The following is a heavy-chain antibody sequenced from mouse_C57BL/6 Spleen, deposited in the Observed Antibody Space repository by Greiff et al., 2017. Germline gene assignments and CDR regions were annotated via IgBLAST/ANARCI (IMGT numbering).Heavy chain of an antibody. J-gene: IGHJ3*01. Sequence: VKLEESGPGLVQPSQSLSITCTVSGFSLTSYGVHWVRQSPGKGLEWLGVIWSGGSTDYNAAFISRLSISKDNSKSQVFFKMNSLQADDTAIYYCARVYYSNPSFAYWGQGTLVTVSA. V-gene: IGHV2-2*01. CDR2: IWSGGST. D-gene: IGHD2-5*01. CDR1: GFSLTSYG. CDR3: ARVYYSNPSFAY.